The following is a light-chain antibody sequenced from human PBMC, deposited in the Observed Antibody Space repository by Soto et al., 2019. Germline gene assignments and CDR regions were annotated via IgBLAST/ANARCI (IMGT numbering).Light chain of an antibody. CDR1: QNVNAY. V-gene: IGKV1-39*01. Sequence: DIHMSQSPSSLSATVLYTVVISFLSSQNVNAYVNWYQQRPGRAPKLLIFAATSLKSGVPSRFSGAGAGTEFSLTISGLQPEDFGTYYCQESYNILTWRFGQGTKVDIK. CDR3: QESYNILTWR. J-gene: IGKJ1*01. CDR2: AAT.